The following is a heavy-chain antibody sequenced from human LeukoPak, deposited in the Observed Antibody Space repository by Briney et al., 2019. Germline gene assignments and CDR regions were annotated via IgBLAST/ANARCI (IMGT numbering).Heavy chain of an antibody. J-gene: IGHJ4*02. D-gene: IGHD6-19*01. CDR1: GGTFSSYA. CDR3: ASSRYSSGWYVQTFDY. Sequence: SVKVSCKASGGTFSSYAISWVRQAPGQGLEWMGRIIPILGIANYAQKFQGRVTITADKPTSTAYMELSSLRSEDTAVYYCASSRYSSGWYVQTFDYWGQGTLVTVSS. V-gene: IGHV1-69*04. CDR2: IIPILGIA.